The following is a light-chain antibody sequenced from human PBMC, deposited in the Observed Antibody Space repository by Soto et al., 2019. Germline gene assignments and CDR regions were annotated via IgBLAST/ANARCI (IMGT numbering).Light chain of an antibody. Sequence: DIVMTQSPDSLAVSLGERATINCKSSQSVLYSSNNKNYLAWYQQKPGQPPKLLIYWASTRESGVPARFSGSGSGTDFTLTISSLQAEEVEVEYCQQYYSTPRTFGQGTKVEIK. CDR3: QQYYSTPRT. V-gene: IGKV4-1*01. J-gene: IGKJ1*01. CDR1: QSVLYSSNNKNY. CDR2: WAS.